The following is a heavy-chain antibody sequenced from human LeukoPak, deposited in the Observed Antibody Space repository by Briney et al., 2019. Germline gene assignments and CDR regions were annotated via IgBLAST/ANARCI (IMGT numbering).Heavy chain of an antibody. CDR2: ISSRGSAI. CDR1: GFTFSSYW. D-gene: IGHD3-10*01. CDR3: YVVRGPNDAFDI. V-gene: IGHV3-48*04. Sequence: GGSLRLSCASSGFTFSSYWMPWVREAPGKVLEWVSYISSRGSAIYYADSVKGRFTISRDIAKTSLYLQMNSLRAEDTAVYYCYVVRGPNDAFDIWGQGTMVTVSS. J-gene: IGHJ3*02.